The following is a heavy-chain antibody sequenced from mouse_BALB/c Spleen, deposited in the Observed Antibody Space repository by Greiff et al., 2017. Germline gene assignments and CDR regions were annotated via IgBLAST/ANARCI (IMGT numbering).Heavy chain of an antibody. Sequence: EVKLVESGGDLVKPGGSLKLSCAASAFTFSSYGMSWVRQTPDKRLEWVATISSGGSYTYYPDSVKGRFTISRDNAKNTLYLQMSSLKSEDTAMYYCARLHISSYAWFAYWGQGTLVTVSA. V-gene: IGHV5-6*01. J-gene: IGHJ3*01. CDR1: AFTFSSYG. CDR2: ISSGGSYT. CDR3: ARLHISSYAWFAY. D-gene: IGHD1-1*01.